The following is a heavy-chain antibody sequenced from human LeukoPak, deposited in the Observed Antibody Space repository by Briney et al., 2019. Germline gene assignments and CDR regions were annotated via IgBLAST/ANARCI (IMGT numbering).Heavy chain of an antibody. V-gene: IGHV3-20*04. J-gene: IGHJ4*02. CDR2: ISWNGGKR. D-gene: IGHD2-8*01. Sequence: GGPLRLPCPPPGSKFDNYGMSWVRQAPGKGLDGVSGISWNGGKRGYEESVKGRLTISRDNAKNSMFLKVNSLRADDTAFYYCAREGIYCVNGVCYLDYWGQGTLVTVSS. CDR1: GSKFDNYG. CDR3: AREGIYCVNGVCYLDY.